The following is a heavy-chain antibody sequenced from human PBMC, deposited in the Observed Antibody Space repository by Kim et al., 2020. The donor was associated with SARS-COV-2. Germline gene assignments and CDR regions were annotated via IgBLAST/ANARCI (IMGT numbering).Heavy chain of an antibody. D-gene: IGHD2-2*01. J-gene: IGHJ4*02. CDR3: AGICGTTSCSDDY. Sequence: NADYVRGRFTTARDNPKSTVYLQKNSLRAEDTAVYYCAGICGTTSCSDDYWGQGTLVTVSS. V-gene: IGHV3-23*01.